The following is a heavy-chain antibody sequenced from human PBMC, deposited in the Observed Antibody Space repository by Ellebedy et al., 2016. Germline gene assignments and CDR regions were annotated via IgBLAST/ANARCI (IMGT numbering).Heavy chain of an antibody. D-gene: IGHD2-15*01. V-gene: IGHV4-34*01. J-gene: IGHJ6*02. CDR3: ARELYCSGGSCYSGWAYYYYYGMDV. CDR1: GGSFSGYY. CDR2: INHSGST. Sequence: SETLSLTXAVYGGSFSGYYWSWIRQPPGKGLEWIGEINHSGSTNYNPSLKSRVTISVDTSKNQFSLKLSSVTAADTAVYYCARELYCSGGSCYSGWAYYYYYGMDVWGQGTTVTVSS.